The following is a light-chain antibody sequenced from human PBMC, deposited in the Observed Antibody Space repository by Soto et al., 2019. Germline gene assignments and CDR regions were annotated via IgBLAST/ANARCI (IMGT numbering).Light chain of an antibody. Sequence: QSALTQAASVSGSPGQSIAISCTGTSSDIGAYAYVSWYQQHPGKIPKLIVFDVNYRPSGVSSRFSGSKSGNTASLTISGLQAEDEADYYCGSYTRSNSVIFGGGTKLTVL. CDR3: GSYTRSNSVI. CDR2: DVN. CDR1: SSDIGAYAY. V-gene: IGLV2-14*03. J-gene: IGLJ2*01.